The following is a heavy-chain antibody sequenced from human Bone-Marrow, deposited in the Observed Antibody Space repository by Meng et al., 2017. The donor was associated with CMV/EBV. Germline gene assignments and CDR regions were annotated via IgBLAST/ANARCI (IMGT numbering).Heavy chain of an antibody. V-gene: IGHV4-39*07. CDR3: VGTTVTSAYYYYGMDV. Sequence: SETLSLTCSVSGGSISSSSHYWGWIRQPPGKGLEWIGSIYYSGSTYYNPSHKSRVTISVDTSKNQFSLKLRSVTAADTAVYYCVGTTVTSAYYYYGMDVWGQGTTVTVSS. CDR2: IYYSGST. D-gene: IGHD4-17*01. CDR1: GGSISSSSHY. J-gene: IGHJ6*02.